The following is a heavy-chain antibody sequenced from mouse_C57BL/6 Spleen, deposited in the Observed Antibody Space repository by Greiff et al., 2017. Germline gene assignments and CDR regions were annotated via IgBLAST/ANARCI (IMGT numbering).Heavy chain of an antibody. J-gene: IGHJ4*01. Sequence: DVKLQESGPGLVKPSQSLSLTCSVTGYSITSGYYWNWIRQFPGNKLEWMGYISYDGSNNYNPSLKNRISITRDTSKNQFFLKLNSVTTEDTATYYCARDRGRRAMDYWGQGTSVTVSS. V-gene: IGHV3-6*01. CDR1: GYSITSGYY. CDR3: ARDRGRRAMDY. D-gene: IGHD2-12*01. CDR2: ISYDGSN.